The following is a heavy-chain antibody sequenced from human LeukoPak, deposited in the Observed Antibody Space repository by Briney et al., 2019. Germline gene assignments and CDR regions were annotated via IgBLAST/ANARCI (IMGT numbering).Heavy chain of an antibody. D-gene: IGHD3-22*01. J-gene: IGHJ4*02. CDR2: INPNSGGT. CDR1: GYTFTGCY. Sequence: ASVKVSCKASGYTFTGCYMHWVRQAPGQGLEWMGWINPNSGGTNYAQKFQGRVTMTRDTSISTAYMELSRLRSDDTAVYYCARAPPHYYDSSPIDYWGQGTLVTVSS. V-gene: IGHV1-2*02. CDR3: ARAPPHYYDSSPIDY.